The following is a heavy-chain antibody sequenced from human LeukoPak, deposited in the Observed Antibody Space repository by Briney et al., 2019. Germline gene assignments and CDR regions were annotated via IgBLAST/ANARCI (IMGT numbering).Heavy chain of an antibody. CDR1: GFTFSSYA. CDR3: ARGVRYYGSGNTDY. V-gene: IGHV3-23*01. Sequence: GGSLRLSCAASGFTFSSYAMSWVRQAPGKGLEWVSAISGSGGSTYYADSVKGRFTISRDNAKNSLYLQMNSLRAEDTAVYYCARGVRYYGSGNTDYWGQGTLVTVSS. CDR2: ISGSGGST. D-gene: IGHD3-10*01. J-gene: IGHJ4*02.